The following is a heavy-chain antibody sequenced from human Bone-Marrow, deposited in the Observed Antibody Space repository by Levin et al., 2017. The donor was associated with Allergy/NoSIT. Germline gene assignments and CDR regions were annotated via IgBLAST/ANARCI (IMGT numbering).Heavy chain of an antibody. CDR3: ARDLGEWGSRDEPFDV. V-gene: IGHV3-9*01. Sequence: QAGGSLRLSCAASGFKFDDYAMHWVRQTPEKGLEWVSGISWNSDNIGYADSVKGRFTISRDSSKNSLFLEMTRLRAEDTAVYYCARDLGEWGSRDEPFDVWGQGTTVTVSS. CDR1: GFKFDDYA. J-gene: IGHJ3*01. CDR2: ISWNSDNI. D-gene: IGHD7-27*01.